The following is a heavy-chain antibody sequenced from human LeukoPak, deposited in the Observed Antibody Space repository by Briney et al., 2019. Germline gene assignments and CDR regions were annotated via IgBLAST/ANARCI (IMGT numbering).Heavy chain of an antibody. CDR3: ARASRRGWLQLYYFDY. CDR2: RNPNSGNT. CDR1: GYTFTSYD. D-gene: IGHD5-24*01. J-gene: IGHJ4*02. V-gene: IGHV1-8*01. Sequence: GASVTVSCTASGYTFTSYDINWVRQATGQGLEWMGWRNPNSGNTGYAQKFQGRVTMTRNTSISTAYMELSSLRSEDTAVYYCARASRRGWLQLYYFDYWGQGTLVTVSS.